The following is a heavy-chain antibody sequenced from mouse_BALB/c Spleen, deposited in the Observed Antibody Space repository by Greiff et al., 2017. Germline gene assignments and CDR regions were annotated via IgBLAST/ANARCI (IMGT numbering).Heavy chain of an antibody. V-gene: IGHV1-7*01. D-gene: IGHD2-1*01. Sequence: VQLVESGAELAKPGASVKMSCKASGYTFTSYWMHWVKQRPGQGLEWIGYINPSTGYTEYNQKFKDKATLTADKSSSTAYMQLSSLTSEDSAVYYCARWGKRAMDYWGQGTSVTVSS. CDR1: GYTFTSYW. CDR2: INPSTGYT. CDR3: ARWGKRAMDY. J-gene: IGHJ4*01.